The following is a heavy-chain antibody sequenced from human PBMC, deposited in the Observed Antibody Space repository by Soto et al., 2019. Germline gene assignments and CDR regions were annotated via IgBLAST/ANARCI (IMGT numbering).Heavy chain of an antibody. CDR2: ILPIFGTA. Sequence: QVQLVQSGAEVKKPGSSVKVSCKASGGTFSTSSINWVRQAPGQRPEWMGNILPIFGTADYAQKFQDRVTITADKSTNTAYMELRSLFSEDTALYYCARVHVYGGNSEAFDICGQGTVVTVSS. CDR3: ARVHVYGGNSEAFDI. J-gene: IGHJ3*02. V-gene: IGHV1-69*14. D-gene: IGHD4-17*01. CDR1: GGTFSTSS.